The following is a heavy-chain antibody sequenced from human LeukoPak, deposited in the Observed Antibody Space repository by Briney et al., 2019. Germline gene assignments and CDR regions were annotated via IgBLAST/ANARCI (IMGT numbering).Heavy chain of an antibody. D-gene: IGHD3-10*01. Sequence: PWGSLRRSGAASGFTCSSYGMHWVRQAPGKGLEGVAFIRYDGSSKYYADSVKGRFTIYRDNSKNTLYLQMNSLRAEDKAVYYCAKEGITMVRGVIFGNYYYYYMDVWGKGTTVTISS. V-gene: IGHV3-30*02. J-gene: IGHJ6*03. CDR2: IRYDGSSK. CDR3: AKEGITMVRGVIFGNYYYYYMDV. CDR1: GFTCSSYG.